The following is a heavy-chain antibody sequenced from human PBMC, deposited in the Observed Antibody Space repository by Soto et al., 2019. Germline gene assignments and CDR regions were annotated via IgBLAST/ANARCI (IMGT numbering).Heavy chain of an antibody. CDR2: IYYSGST. Sequence: SETLSLTCTVSGGSISSYYWSWIRQPPGKGLEWIGYIYYSGSTNYNPSLKSRVTISVDTSKNQFSLKLSSVTAADTAVYYCARRNRDYLYYYYYYMDVWGKGTTVTVSS. CDR3: ARRNRDYLYYYYYYMDV. J-gene: IGHJ6*03. D-gene: IGHD4-17*01. V-gene: IGHV4-59*01. CDR1: GGSISSYY.